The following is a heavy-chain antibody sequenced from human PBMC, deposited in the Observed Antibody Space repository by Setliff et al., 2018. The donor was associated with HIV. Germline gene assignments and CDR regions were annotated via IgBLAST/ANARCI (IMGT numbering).Heavy chain of an antibody. V-gene: IGHV1-2*02. Sequence: ASVKVSCKASGYTFTGHYLHWVRQAPGQGLEWLGWLNPNSGDAIYAQTFQGRVTMTRETSINAAYMDLRGLRSDDTAVYYCARNFGLSPSGKYYYYYGIDIWGQGTTVTVSS. CDR2: LNPNSGDA. J-gene: IGHJ6*02. CDR3: ARNFGLSPSGKYYYYYGIDI. CDR1: GYTFTGHY. D-gene: IGHD3-10*01.